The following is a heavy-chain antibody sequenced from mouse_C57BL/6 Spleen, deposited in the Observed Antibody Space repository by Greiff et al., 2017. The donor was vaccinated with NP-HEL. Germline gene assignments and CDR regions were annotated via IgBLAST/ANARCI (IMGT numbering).Heavy chain of an antibody. Sequence: EVMLVESGGGLVKPGGSLKLSCAASGFTFSSYAMSWVRQTPEKRLEWVAIISDGGSYTYYPDNVKGRFTISRDNAKNNLYLQMSHLKSEDTAMYYCARDGGTGDFDYWGQGTTLTVSS. CDR2: ISDGGSYT. J-gene: IGHJ2*01. CDR1: GFTFSSYA. D-gene: IGHD4-1*01. V-gene: IGHV5-4*01. CDR3: ARDGGTGDFDY.